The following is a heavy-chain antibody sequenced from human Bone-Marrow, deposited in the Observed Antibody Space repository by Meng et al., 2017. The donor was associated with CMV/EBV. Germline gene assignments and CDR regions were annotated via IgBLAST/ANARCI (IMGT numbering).Heavy chain of an antibody. CDR2: MNPNSGNT. V-gene: IGHV1-8*01. CDR1: GGTFSSYA. D-gene: IGHD6-13*01. CDR3: ARAGVDSSSWYVDY. Sequence: ASVKVSCKASGGTFSSYAISWVRQAPGQGLEWMGWMNPNSGNTGYAQKFQGRVTITRNTSISTAYMELSSLRSEDTAVYYCARAGVDSSSWYVDYWGQGTLVTVSS. J-gene: IGHJ4*02.